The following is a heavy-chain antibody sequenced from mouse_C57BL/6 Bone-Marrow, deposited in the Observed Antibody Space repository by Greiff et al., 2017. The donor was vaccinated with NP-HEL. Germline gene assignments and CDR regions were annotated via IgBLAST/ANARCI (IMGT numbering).Heavy chain of an antibody. CDR3: ARDPLYGSSPYYFDY. J-gene: IGHJ2*01. CDR1: GYTFTDYY. CDR2: IYPGSGNT. Sequence: QVQLQQSGAELVRPGASVKLSCKASGYTFTDYYINWVKQRPGQGLEWIARIYPGSGNTYYNEKFKGKATLTAEKSSSTAYMQLSSLTSEDSAVYFCARDPLYGSSPYYFDYWGQGTTLTVSS. D-gene: IGHD1-1*01. V-gene: IGHV1-76*01.